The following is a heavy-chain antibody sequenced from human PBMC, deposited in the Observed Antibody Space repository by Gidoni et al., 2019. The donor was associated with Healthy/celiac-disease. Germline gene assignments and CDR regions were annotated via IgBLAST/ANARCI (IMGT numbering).Heavy chain of an antibody. D-gene: IGHD6-13*01. J-gene: IGHJ6*02. CDR1: GGSISGYH. CDR2: IYYSGST. V-gene: IGHV4-59*01. Sequence: QVQLQESGPGLVSLSQTLSITCTTPGGSISGYHWSWIRRPPGKGLEWIGYIYYSGSTNYNPSLKSRVTISVDTSKNQFSLKLSSVTAADTAVYYCARVAAAEDYYYGMDVWGQGTTVTVSS. CDR3: ARVAAAEDYYYGMDV.